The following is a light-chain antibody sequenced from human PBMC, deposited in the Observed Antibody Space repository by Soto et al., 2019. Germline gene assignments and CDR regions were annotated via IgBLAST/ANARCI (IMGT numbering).Light chain of an antibody. CDR3: QQRNSWPRT. Sequence: EIVLTQSPATLSLSPGERATLSCRASQSVSSYLAWYQQKPGQAPRLLIYDASSRATGIPARFSGSGSGTDFTLTISSLEPEDFAVYYCQQRNSWPRTFGPGTKVDI. CDR1: QSVSSY. J-gene: IGKJ3*01. CDR2: DAS. V-gene: IGKV3-11*01.